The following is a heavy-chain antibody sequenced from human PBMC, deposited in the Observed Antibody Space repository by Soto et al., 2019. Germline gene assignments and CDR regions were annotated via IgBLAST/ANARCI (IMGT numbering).Heavy chain of an antibody. D-gene: IGHD2-2*01. CDR2: ISGSGGST. CDR1: GFTFSSYA. Sequence: PGGSLRLSCAASGFTFSSYAMSWVRQAPGKGLEWVSAISGSGGSTYYADSVKGRFTISRDNSKNTLYLQMNSLRAEDTAVYYCAKDFWLLGYCSSTSCPDVWGKGTTVTVSS. J-gene: IGHJ6*04. V-gene: IGHV3-23*01. CDR3: AKDFWLLGYCSSTSCPDV.